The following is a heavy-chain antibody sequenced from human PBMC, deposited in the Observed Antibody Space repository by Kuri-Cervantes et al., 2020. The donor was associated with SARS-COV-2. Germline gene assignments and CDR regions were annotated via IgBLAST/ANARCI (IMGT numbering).Heavy chain of an antibody. D-gene: IGHD4-23*01. CDR1: GFTFSSYA. V-gene: IGHV3-30-3*01. J-gene: IGHJ6*03. Sequence: GGSLRLSCAASGFTFSSYAMHWVRQAPGKGLGWVAVISYDGSNKYYADSVKGRFTISRDNSKNTLYLQMNSLRAEDTAVYYSAANSYYYYYYMDVWGKGTTVTVSS. CDR3: AANSYYYYYYMDV. CDR2: ISYDGSNK.